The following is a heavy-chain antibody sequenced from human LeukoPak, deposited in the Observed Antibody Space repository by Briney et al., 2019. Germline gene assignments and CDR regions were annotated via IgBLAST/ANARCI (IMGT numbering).Heavy chain of an antibody. CDR1: GYSFPTYW. CDR2: IYPDESNI. V-gene: IGHV5-51*01. J-gene: IGHJ4*02. Sequence: GEPLKISAKGSGYSFPTYWIAWVRQMPGKGLEWMGIIYPDESNIRYSPSFQGQVTISADKPISTAYLQWSSLKASDTALYYCARPPSRGYSSSFEYWGQGTLVTVSS. D-gene: IGHD2-2*03. CDR3: ARPPSRGYSSSFEY.